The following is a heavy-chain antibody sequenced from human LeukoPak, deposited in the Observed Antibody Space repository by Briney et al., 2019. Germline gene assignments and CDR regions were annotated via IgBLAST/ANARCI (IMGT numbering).Heavy chain of an antibody. CDR3: AREALTMVRGVIDVPYYYYGMDV. CDR1: GFTFSNYG. V-gene: IGHV3-23*01. J-gene: IGHJ6*02. Sequence: GGSLRLSCAASGFTFSNYGMSWVRQAPGKGLEWVSAITGSGVSTYYADSVKGRFTISRDNSKNTLYLQMNSLRAEDTAVYYCAREALTMVRGVIDVPYYYYGMDVWGQGTTVTVSS. CDR2: ITGSGVST. D-gene: IGHD3-10*01.